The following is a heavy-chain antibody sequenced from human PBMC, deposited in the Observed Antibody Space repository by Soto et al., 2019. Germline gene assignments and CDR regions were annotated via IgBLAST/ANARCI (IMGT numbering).Heavy chain of an antibody. V-gene: IGHV3-11*01. Sequence: GGSLRLSCAASGFTFSDYYMSWIRQAPGKGLEWVSYISSSGSTIYYADSVKGRFTISRDNAKNSLYLQMNSLRAEDTAVYYCASAPDYGDYVSPGGYWGQGTLVTVSS. J-gene: IGHJ4*02. CDR1: GFTFSDYY. D-gene: IGHD4-17*01. CDR3: ASAPDYGDYVSPGGY. CDR2: ISSSGSTI.